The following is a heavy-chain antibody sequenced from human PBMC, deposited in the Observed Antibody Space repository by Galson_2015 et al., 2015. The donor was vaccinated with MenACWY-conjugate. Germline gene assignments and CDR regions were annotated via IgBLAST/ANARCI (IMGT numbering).Heavy chain of an antibody. CDR2: ISVYNGYS. CDR3: ARVAAAATWVEYDF. V-gene: IGHV1-18*01. Sequence: SVMVCCKASGYTFNSYGFTWVRQAPGQGLEWMGWISVYNGYSTYAQSLQDRVTLTTVTSTRTAYMELRSLRSDDTAVYYCARVAAAATWVEYDFWGQGTLVTVTS. J-gene: IGHJ4*02. D-gene: IGHD6-13*01. CDR1: GYTFNSYG.